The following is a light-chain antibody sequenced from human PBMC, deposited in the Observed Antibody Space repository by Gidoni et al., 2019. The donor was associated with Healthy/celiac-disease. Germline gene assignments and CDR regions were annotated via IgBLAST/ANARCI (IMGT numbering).Light chain of an antibody. V-gene: IGKV3-11*01. CDR3: QQRSNWLT. CDR2: DAS. Sequence: EMVLTQSPATLSLSPGERATLSCRASQSVSSYLAWYQQKPGQAPRLLIYDASNRATGIPARFSGSGSVTDFTLTISSLEPEDFAVYYCQQRSNWLTFGGGTKVEIK. CDR1: QSVSSY. J-gene: IGKJ4*01.